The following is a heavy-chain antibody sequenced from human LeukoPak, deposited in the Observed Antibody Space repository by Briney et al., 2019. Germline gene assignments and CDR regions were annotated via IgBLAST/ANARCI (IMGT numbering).Heavy chain of an antibody. CDR1: GFTFDDYG. Sequence: PGGSLRLSCAAPGFTFDDYGMSWVRQAPGKGLEWVSGINWNGGSTGYADSVKGRFTISRDNAKNSLYLQMNSLRTEDTALYYCAKDTEDGTLWYFDLWGRGTLVTVSS. CDR3: AKDTEDGTLWYFDL. J-gene: IGHJ2*01. CDR2: INWNGGST. V-gene: IGHV3-20*04. D-gene: IGHD6-13*01.